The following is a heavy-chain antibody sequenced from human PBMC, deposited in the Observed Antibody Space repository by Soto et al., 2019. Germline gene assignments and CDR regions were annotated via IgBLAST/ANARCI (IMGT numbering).Heavy chain of an antibody. CDR3: ATSGGGSYKDY. CDR2: IYHSGST. D-gene: IGHD1-26*01. CDR1: GGSISSSNW. V-gene: IGHV4-4*02. Sequence: SETLSLTCAVSGGSISSSNWWSWVRQPPGKGLEWIGEIYHSGSTYYNPSLKSRVTISVDTSQNQFSLKLSSVAAADTAVYYCATSGGGSYKDYWGQGTLVT. J-gene: IGHJ4*02.